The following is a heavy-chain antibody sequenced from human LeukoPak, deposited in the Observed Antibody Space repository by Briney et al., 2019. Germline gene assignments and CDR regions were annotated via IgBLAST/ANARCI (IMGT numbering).Heavy chain of an antibody. CDR3: ARDSGYCTNGVCSAFVP. CDR2: IYYSGST. Sequence: PSETLSLTCTVSGGSISSYYWSWIRQPPGKGLEWIGYIYYSGSTNYNPSLKSRVTISVDTSKNQFSLKLSSVTAADTAVYYCARDSGYCTNGVCSAFVPWGQGTLVTVSS. V-gene: IGHV4-59*01. D-gene: IGHD2-8*01. J-gene: IGHJ5*02. CDR1: GGSISSYY.